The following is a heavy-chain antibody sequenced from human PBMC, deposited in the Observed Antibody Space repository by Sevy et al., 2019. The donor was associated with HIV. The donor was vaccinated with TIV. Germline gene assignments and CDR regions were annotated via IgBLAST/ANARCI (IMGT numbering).Heavy chain of an antibody. J-gene: IGHJ4*02. Sequence: LSLTCAASEISFSDYYMSWIRQTPGKGLEWISYISSGGSIIYYADSVKGRFTISRDNAKNSLYLQMNSLRAEDTAVYYCTRVRYNYGSYYFDYWGQGTLVTVSS. CDR1: EISFSDYY. CDR3: TRVRYNYGSYYFDY. CDR2: ISSGGSII. D-gene: IGHD1-1*01. V-gene: IGHV3-11*01.